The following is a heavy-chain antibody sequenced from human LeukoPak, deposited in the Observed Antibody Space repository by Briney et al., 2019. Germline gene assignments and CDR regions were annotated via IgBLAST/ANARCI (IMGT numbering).Heavy chain of an antibody. D-gene: IGHD3-16*01. CDR1: GFTFSSHS. CDR2: ISSGSSAR. CDR3: ARNQQLGGHSYYYYGMDV. Sequence: GGSLRLSCAASGFTFSSHSMNWVRQTPGKGLEWVSYISSGSSARYYADSVKGRFTISRDNSKNTLYLQMNSLRADDTAIYYCARNQQLGGHSYYYYGMDVWGQGTTVTVSS. J-gene: IGHJ6*02. V-gene: IGHV3-48*01.